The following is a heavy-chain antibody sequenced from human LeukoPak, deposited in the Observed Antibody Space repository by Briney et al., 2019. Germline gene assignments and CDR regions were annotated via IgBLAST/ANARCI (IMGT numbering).Heavy chain of an antibody. CDR2: INHSGST. Sequence: SETLSLTFAVYGXSFSGYYWSWIRQPPGKGLEWIGEINHSGSTNYNPSLKSRVTISVDTSKNQFSLKLSSVTAADTAVYYCARTVVVAATPPRINWFDPWGQGTLVTVSS. D-gene: IGHD2-15*01. CDR1: GXSFSGYY. CDR3: ARTVVVAATPPRINWFDP. V-gene: IGHV4-34*01. J-gene: IGHJ5*02.